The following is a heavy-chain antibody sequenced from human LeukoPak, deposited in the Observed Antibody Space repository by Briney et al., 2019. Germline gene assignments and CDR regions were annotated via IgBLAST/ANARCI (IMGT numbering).Heavy chain of an antibody. CDR3: ASIGGRITIFGRNY. V-gene: IGHV6-1*01. CDR2: TYYRSKWYN. J-gene: IGHJ4*02. CDR1: GDSVSSNSAA. Sequence: SQTLSLTCAISGDSVSSNSAAWNWIRQSPSRGLEWLGRTYYRSKWYNDYAVSVKSRITINPDTSKNQFSLQLNSVAPEDTAVYYCASIGGRITIFGRNYWGQGTLVTVSS. D-gene: IGHD3-3*01.